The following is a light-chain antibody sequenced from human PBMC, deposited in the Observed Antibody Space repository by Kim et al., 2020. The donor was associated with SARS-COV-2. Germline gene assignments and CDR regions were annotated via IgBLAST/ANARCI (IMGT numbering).Light chain of an antibody. V-gene: IGKV3-20*01. Sequence: LSLSPGERVTLSCRASQSFGFNLAWYQQKPGQAPRILIYGASNRATGIPDRFSGSGSGTDFTLTISRLEPEDFAVYYCQKYGSSSYTFGQGTKLEI. CDR2: GAS. CDR1: QSFGFN. CDR3: QKYGSSSYT. J-gene: IGKJ2*01.